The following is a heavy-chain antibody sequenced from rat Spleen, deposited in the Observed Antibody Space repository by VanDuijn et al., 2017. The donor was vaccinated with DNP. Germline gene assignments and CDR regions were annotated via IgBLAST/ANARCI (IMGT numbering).Heavy chain of an antibody. CDR2: LSYDGSRT. J-gene: IGHJ4*01. CDR1: GFTFSDYN. Sequence: EVQLVESGGGLVQPGRSLKLSCAASGFTFSDYNMAWVRQAPTKGLEWVAYLSYDGSRTYYRDSLKGRITISRDNAKSTLYLQMDSLRSEDTATYYCTTGAGSPWGQGTSVTVSS. D-gene: IGHD1-4*01. V-gene: IGHV5-20*01. CDR3: TTGAGSP.